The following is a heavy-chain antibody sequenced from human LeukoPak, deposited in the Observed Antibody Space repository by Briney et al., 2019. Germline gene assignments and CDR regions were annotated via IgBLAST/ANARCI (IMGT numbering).Heavy chain of an antibody. D-gene: IGHD2-21*02. CDR3: ASLGGLPNSYDYYGMDV. J-gene: IGHJ6*02. Sequence: PSETLSLTCTVSGGSISDYYWSWIRQPPGKGLEWIGYIYYSGSTNYNPSLKSRVTISVDTSKNHLSLKLSSVTAADSAVYYCASLGGLPNSYDYYGMDVWGQGTTVTVSS. V-gene: IGHV4-59*01. CDR1: GGSISDYY. CDR2: IYYSGST.